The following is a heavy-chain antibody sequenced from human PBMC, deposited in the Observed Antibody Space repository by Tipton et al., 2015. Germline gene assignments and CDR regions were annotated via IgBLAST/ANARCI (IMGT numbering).Heavy chain of an antibody. Sequence: GLVKPSQTLSLTCAISGDSVSSNNAAWNWIRQSPSRGLEWLGRTYYRSKWYRVYAPSVRSRITINPDTSKNQFSLQLNSVTPDDTAVYYWARGPAPLDYWGQGILVTVSS. CDR1: GDSVSSNNAA. CDR2: TYYRSKWYR. D-gene: IGHD2-2*01. V-gene: IGHV6-1*01. CDR3: ARGPAPLDY. J-gene: IGHJ4*02.